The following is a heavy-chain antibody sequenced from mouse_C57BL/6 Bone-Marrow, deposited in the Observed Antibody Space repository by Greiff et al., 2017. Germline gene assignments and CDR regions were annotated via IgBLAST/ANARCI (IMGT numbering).Heavy chain of an antibody. D-gene: IGHD1-1*01. J-gene: IGHJ3*01. CDR3: ARRRGYYGSSYGFAY. V-gene: IGHV1-55*01. Sequence: VQLQQPGAELVKPGASVKMSCKASGYTFTSYWITWVKQRPGQGLEWIGDIYPGSGSTNYNEKFKSKATLTVDTTSSTAYMQLSSLTSEDSAVYYCARRRGYYGSSYGFAYWGQGTLVTVSA. CDR2: IYPGSGST. CDR1: GYTFTSYW.